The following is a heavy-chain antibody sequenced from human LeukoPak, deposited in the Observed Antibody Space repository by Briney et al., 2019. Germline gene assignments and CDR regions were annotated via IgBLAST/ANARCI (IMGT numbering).Heavy chain of an antibody. J-gene: IGHJ5*02. Sequence: ASVKVSCKASGYTFTTYGISWVRQAPGQGLEWMGWVSGNNGNTNYAQKLQGRVTMTTDTSTNTAYMELRSLRSDDTAVYYCARDDYDSSGYYGWFDPWGQGTLVTISS. CDR3: ARDDYDSSGYYGWFDP. V-gene: IGHV1-18*01. CDR2: VSGNNGNT. D-gene: IGHD3-22*01. CDR1: GYTFTTYG.